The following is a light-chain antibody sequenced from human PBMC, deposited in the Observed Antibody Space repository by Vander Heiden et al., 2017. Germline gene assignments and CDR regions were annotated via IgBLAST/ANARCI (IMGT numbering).Light chain of an antibody. Sequence: DLQMTQSPSSLSASVGDRVTITCRASQSTSSFLNWYQQKPGKAPKLLSYAPSTLQSGVPSKFSGGAFGTDYILTTSSLQPGDFATYHCQQSYITLPYTFGQGTKLEIK. CDR2: APS. CDR1: QSTSSF. V-gene: IGKV1-39*01. J-gene: IGKJ2*01. CDR3: QQSYITLPYT.